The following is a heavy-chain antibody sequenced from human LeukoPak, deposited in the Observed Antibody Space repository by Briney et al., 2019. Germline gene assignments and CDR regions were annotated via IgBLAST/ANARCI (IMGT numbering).Heavy chain of an antibody. Sequence: PGGSLRLSCAASGFTFSSYSMNWVRQAPGKGLKWVSSISSSSSYIYYADSVKGRFTISRDNAKSSLYLQMNSLRAEDTAVYYCARDQSRTIAGMDVWGQGTTVTVSS. D-gene: IGHD2-21*01. CDR3: ARDQSRTIAGMDV. CDR2: ISSSSSYI. CDR1: GFTFSSYS. J-gene: IGHJ6*02. V-gene: IGHV3-21*01.